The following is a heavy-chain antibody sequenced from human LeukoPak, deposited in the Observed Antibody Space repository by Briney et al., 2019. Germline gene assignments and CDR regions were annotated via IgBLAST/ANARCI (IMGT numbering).Heavy chain of an antibody. D-gene: IGHD6-6*01. CDR1: GFSFSGHW. CDR3: ARGPNSNWSGLDF. Sequence: GGSLRLSCTASGFSFSGHWMHWARHLPGKGLVWVPRISPTGSTTSYADSVKGRFTVSRDNAKNTLYLQVNNLRAEDTAVYYCARGPNSNWSGLDFWGQGTLLTVSS. V-gene: IGHV3-74*01. J-gene: IGHJ4*02. CDR2: ISPTGSTT.